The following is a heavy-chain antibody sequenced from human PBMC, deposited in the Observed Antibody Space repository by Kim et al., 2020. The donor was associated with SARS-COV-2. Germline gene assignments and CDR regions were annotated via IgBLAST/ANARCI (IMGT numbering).Heavy chain of an antibody. J-gene: IGHJ5*02. CDR3: ARGPLVIPNWFDT. D-gene: IGHD3-9*01. Sequence: PSLKSRVTISVDTSKNQFSLKLSSVTAADTAVYYCARGPLVIPNWFDTWGQGTLVTVSS. V-gene: IGHV4-34*01.